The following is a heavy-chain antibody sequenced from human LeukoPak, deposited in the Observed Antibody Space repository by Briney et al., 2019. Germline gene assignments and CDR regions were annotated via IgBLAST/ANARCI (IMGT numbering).Heavy chain of an antibody. D-gene: IGHD1-26*01. CDR2: IYNDGSST. CDR3: ARVRGGSGRSYAADAFDI. CDR1: RFTSSNYW. Sequence: PGGSLRLSCAASRFTSSNYWMHWVRQAPGKGLVWVSRIYNDGSSTSYADSVKGRFTISRDNAKSTLYLQMNSLRAEDTAVYYCARVRGGSGRSYAADAFDIWGQGTMVTVSS. J-gene: IGHJ3*02. V-gene: IGHV3-74*01.